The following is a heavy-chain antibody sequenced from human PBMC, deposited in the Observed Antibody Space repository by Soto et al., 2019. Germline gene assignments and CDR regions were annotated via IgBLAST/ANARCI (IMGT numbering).Heavy chain of an antibody. Sequence: PSHTLSLICGISVHSVSRNSAAWNCIRQSPSRGLEWLGRTYYRSKWYNDYAVLVKSRITINPDTSKNHFSLHLNSVTPEDTAVYDCAIESVQLGAFDVWGQGTMVTVS. CDR1: VHSVSRNSAA. V-gene: IGHV6-1*01. CDR3: AIESVQLGAFDV. CDR2: TYYRSKWYN. D-gene: IGHD1-1*01. J-gene: IGHJ3*01.